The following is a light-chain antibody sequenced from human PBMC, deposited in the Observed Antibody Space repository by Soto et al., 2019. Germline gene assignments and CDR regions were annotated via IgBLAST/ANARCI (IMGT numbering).Light chain of an antibody. CDR2: WAS. Sequence: DIVMTQSPDSLAVSLGEGATINCKSSQSLLFRSDNKNYLAWYQQKPGQPPKLLIYWASTRESGVPDRFSGSGSGTDFSLTISSLQAEDVAVYYCHQYFDCFVTFGGGTKVEIK. CDR1: QSLLFRSDNKNY. CDR3: HQYFDCFVT. V-gene: IGKV4-1*01. J-gene: IGKJ4*01.